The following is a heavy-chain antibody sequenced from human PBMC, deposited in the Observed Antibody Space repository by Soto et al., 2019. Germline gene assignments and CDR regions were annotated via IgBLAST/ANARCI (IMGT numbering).Heavy chain of an antibody. CDR2: SSSSSSTI. CDR1: GFTFSSYS. V-gene: IGHV3-48*02. D-gene: IGHD6-19*01. J-gene: IGHJ1*01. Sequence: EVQLVVSGGGLVQPGGSLRLSCAASGFTFSSYSMNWVRGAPGKGFEWVSSSSSSSSTIYYADSVKGRFTISRNNAKNSLYLQTSTLREANTAVYYCERDRRSVAVTGKEFLHWGQGTLVTVSS. CDR3: ERDRRSVAVTGKEFLH.